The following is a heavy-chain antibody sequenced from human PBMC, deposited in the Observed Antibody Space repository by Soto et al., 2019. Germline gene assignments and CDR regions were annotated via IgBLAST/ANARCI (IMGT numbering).Heavy chain of an antibody. CDR1: GFTFSDYY. CDR2: ISGSGSTI. Sequence: GGSLRLSCAASGFTFSDYYMSWIRQAPGKGLEWVSYISGSGSTIYYADSVKGRFTISRDNAKNSLYLQMNSLRAEDTAVYYCARDGVVRYFDWSPGGFDYWGQGTLVTVSS. J-gene: IGHJ4*02. D-gene: IGHD3-9*01. V-gene: IGHV3-11*01. CDR3: ARDGVVRYFDWSPGGFDY.